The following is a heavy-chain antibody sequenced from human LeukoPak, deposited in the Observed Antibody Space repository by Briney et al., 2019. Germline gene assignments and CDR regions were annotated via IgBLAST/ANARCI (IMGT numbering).Heavy chain of an antibody. D-gene: IGHD3-10*01. CDR3: ARHSGIIQAFDY. J-gene: IGHJ4*02. V-gene: IGHV5-51*01. CDR1: GYSFTSYW. CDR2: IYPGDSDT. Sequence: GESLKISCKGSGYSFTSYWIGWVRQMPGKGLEWMGIIYPGDSDTRYSPSFQGHVTTSADKSTSTAYLQWRSLKASDTAMYDCARHSGIIQAFDYWGQGTLVTVSS.